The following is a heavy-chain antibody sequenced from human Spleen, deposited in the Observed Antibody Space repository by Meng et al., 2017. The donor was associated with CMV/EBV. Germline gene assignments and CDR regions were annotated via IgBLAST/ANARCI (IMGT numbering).Heavy chain of an antibody. CDR3: AKVDSGSWYRGFVDH. CDR1: GFTFSDYL. Sequence: GGSLRLSCAASGFTFSDYLMHWVRQAPGRGLEWVSPITASGGSTHYADSVRGRFTISRDNSKNTLYLQMNSLKPEDTGLYYCAKVDSGSWYRGFVDHWGRGTLVTVSS. J-gene: IGHJ4*02. V-gene: IGHV3-23*01. CDR2: ITASGGST. D-gene: IGHD2-15*01.